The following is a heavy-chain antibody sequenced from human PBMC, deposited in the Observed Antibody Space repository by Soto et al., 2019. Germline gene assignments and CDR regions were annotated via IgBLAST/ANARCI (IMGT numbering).Heavy chain of an antibody. J-gene: IGHJ6*03. V-gene: IGHV3-23*01. CDR2: ISGSGGST. CDR3: AKDGAKYYGSGSQKEDYYYMDV. D-gene: IGHD3-10*01. Sequence: GGSLRLSCAASGFTFSSYAMSWVRQAPGKGLEWVSAISGSGGSTYYADSVKGRFTISRDNSKNTLYLQMNSLRAEDTAVYYCAKDGAKYYGSGSQKEDYYYMDVWGKGTTVTVSS. CDR1: GFTFSSYA.